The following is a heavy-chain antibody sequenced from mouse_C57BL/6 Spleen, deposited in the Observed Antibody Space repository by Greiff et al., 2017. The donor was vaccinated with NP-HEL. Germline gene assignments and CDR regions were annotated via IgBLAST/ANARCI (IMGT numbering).Heavy chain of an antibody. Sequence: EVKVVESGGGLVKPGGSLKLSCAASGFTFSSYAMSWVRQTPEKRLEWVATISDGGSYTYYPDNVKGRFTISRDNAKNNLYLQMSHLKSEDTAMYYCARDPPYYGNSLFAYWGQGTLVTVSA. CDR3: ARDPPYYGNSLFAY. V-gene: IGHV5-4*01. D-gene: IGHD2-10*01. J-gene: IGHJ3*01. CDR1: GFTFSSYA. CDR2: ISDGGSYT.